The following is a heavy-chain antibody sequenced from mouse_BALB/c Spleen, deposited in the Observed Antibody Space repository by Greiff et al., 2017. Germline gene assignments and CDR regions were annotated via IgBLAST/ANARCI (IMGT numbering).Heavy chain of an antibody. CDR3: ARDGSSYVGWYFDV. J-gene: IGHJ1*01. V-gene: IGHV5-17*02. D-gene: IGHD1-1*01. CDR2: ISSGSSTI. CDR1: GFTFSSFG. Sequence: EVKLMESGGGLVQPGGSRKLSCAASGFTFSSFGMHWVRQAPEKGLEWVAYISSGSSTIYYADTVKGRFTISRDNPKNTLFLQMTSLRSEDTAMYYCARDGSSYVGWYFDVWGAGTTVTVSS.